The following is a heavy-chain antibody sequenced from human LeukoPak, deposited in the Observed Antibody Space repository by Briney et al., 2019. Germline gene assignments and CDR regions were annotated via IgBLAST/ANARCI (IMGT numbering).Heavy chain of an antibody. J-gene: IGHJ3*02. V-gene: IGHV4-59*01. CDR2: IYYSGST. D-gene: IGHD6-19*01. CDR3: ARSYSSGWYSIDAFDI. Sequence: SETLSLTCTVSGGSISSYYWSWIRQPPGKGLEWIGYIYYSGSTNYNPSLKSRVTISVDTSKNQFSLKLSSVTAADTAVYYCARSYSSGWYSIDAFDIWGQGTMVTVSS. CDR1: GGSISSYY.